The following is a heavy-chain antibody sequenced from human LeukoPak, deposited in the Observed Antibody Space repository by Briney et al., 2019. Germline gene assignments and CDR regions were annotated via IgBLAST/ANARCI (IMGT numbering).Heavy chain of an antibody. CDR2: IYYSGST. CDR3: ARQGGFFWYFDL. D-gene: IGHD5-12*01. Sequence: SETLSLTCTVSGGSISSYYWSWIRQPPGKGLEWIGYIYYSGSTNYNPSLKSRVTISVDTSKNQFSLKLSSVTAADTAVYYCARQGGFFWYFDLWGRGTLVTVSS. J-gene: IGHJ2*01. CDR1: GGSISSYY. V-gene: IGHV4-59*08.